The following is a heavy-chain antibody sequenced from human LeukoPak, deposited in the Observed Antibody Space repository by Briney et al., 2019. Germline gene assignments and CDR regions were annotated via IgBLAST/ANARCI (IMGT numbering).Heavy chain of an antibody. CDR1: GFIFSSYW. V-gene: IGHV3-7*01. Sequence: PGGSLRLSCAASGFIFSSYWMSWVRQAPGKGLEWVASIKEDGTETYYVDSVKGRFTISRDNSKNTLYLQMNSLRAEDTAVYYCAKLLRELLRSGAFDIWGQGTMVTVSS. D-gene: IGHD1-26*01. J-gene: IGHJ3*02. CDR2: IKEDGTET. CDR3: AKLLRELLRSGAFDI.